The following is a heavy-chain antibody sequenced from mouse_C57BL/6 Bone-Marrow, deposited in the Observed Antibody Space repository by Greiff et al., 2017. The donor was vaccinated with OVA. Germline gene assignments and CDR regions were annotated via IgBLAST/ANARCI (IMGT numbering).Heavy chain of an antibody. Sequence: VQLVESGGGLVQPGGSLSLSCAASGFTFTDYYMSWVRQPPGKALEWLGFIRNKANGYTTEYSASVKGRFTISRDNSQSILYLQMNALRAEDSATYYYARSSTGTGDYWGQGTTLTVSS. CDR1: GFTFTDYY. CDR2: IRNKANGYTT. CDR3: ARSSTGTGDY. V-gene: IGHV7-3*01. J-gene: IGHJ2*01. D-gene: IGHD4-1*02.